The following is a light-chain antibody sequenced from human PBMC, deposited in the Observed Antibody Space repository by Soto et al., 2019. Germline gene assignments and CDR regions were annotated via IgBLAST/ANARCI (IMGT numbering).Light chain of an antibody. CDR2: AAS. CDR1: QTILTY. CDR3: QQSFGNTWT. Sequence: DIQMTQSPSSLSASVGDTVTITCRASQTILTYLNWYQQKPGKAPKLLIYAASSLQSGVPSRFSGGGSATDFTLTISSLQPADFATYYCQQSFGNTWTFGRGTKVDIK. V-gene: IGKV1-39*01. J-gene: IGKJ1*01.